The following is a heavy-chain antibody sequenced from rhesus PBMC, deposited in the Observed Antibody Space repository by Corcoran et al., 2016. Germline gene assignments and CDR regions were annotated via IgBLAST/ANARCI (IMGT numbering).Heavy chain of an antibody. J-gene: IGHJ4*01. CDR2: NYGSSTST. V-gene: IGHV4S10*01. CDR1: GGSISDSYR. CDR3: TTPAPYTPGTT. D-gene: IGHD1-38*01. Sequence: QVQLQESGPGVVKPSETLSLTCVASGGSISDSYRWSWIRQPPGKELEWIGYNYGSSTSTNSNPSLMSRVTISKDTSKNQFSLKLSSVTAADTAVYYCTTPAPYTPGTTWGQGVLVTVSS.